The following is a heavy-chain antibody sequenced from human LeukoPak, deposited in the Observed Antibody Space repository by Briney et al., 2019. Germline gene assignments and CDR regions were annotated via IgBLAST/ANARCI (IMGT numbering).Heavy chain of an antibody. D-gene: IGHD3-10*01. CDR2: INWNGGST. CDR3: ARDSRYYYGSGSYSY. CDR1: GFTFDDYG. V-gene: IGHV3-20*04. Sequence: GGSLRLSCAASGFTFDDYGMSWVRQAPGKGLEWVSGINWNGGSTGYADSAKGRFTISRDNAKNSLYLQMNSLRAEDTALYYCARDSRYYYGSGSYSYWGQGTLVTVSS. J-gene: IGHJ4*02.